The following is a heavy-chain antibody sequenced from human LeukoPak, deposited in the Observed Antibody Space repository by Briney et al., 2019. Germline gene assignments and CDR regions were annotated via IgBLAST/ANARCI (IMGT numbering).Heavy chain of an antibody. CDR2: IYYSGST. CDR3: ARHGVDDGPTLPLVY. Sequence: SETLSLTCTVSGGSISSSSYYWGWIRQPPGKGLEWIGSIYYSGSTYYNPSLKSRVTISVDTSKNQFSLKLSAVTAADTAVYYCARHGVDDGPTLPLVYWGQGTLVTVSS. CDR1: GGSISSSSYY. J-gene: IGHJ4*02. D-gene: IGHD1-1*01. V-gene: IGHV4-39*01.